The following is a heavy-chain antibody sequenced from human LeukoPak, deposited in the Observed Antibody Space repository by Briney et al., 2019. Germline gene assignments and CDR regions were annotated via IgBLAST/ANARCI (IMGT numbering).Heavy chain of an antibody. CDR3: ARGPSSYFYMDV. CDR2: IYYSGST. CDR1: GGSISSSSYY. V-gene: IGHV4-39*01. Sequence: SETLSLTCTVSGGSISSSSYYWGWIRQPPGKGLEWIGSIYYSGSTYYNPSLKSRVTTSVDTSKNQFSLKLSSVTAADTAVYYCARGPSSYFYMDVWGKGTTVTISS. J-gene: IGHJ6*03.